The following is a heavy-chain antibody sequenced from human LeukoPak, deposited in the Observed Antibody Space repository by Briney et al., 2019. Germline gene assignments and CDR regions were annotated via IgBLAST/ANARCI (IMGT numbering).Heavy chain of an antibody. J-gene: IGHJ2*01. Sequence: GGSLRLSCAASGFTFSSYAMHWVRQAPGKGLEWVAVISYDGSNKYYADSVKGRFTIPRDNSKNTLYLQMNSLRAEDTAVYYCARVDRGATIRHFDLWGRGTLVTVSS. CDR3: ARVDRGATIRHFDL. V-gene: IGHV3-30-3*01. D-gene: IGHD1-26*01. CDR2: ISYDGSNK. CDR1: GFTFSSYA.